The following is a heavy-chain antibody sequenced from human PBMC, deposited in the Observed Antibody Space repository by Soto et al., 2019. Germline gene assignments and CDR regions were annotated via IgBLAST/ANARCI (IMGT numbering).Heavy chain of an antibody. CDR1: GYTFTGYY. D-gene: IGHD3-22*01. Sequence: ASVKVSCKASGYTFTGYYIHWVRQAPGQGLEWMGWINPNSGGTNYAQKFQGWVTMTRDTSVSTAYMELSRLRSDDTAVYYCARARQHYYDSSGYPSAFDIWGQGTMVTVSS. CDR2: INPNSGGT. V-gene: IGHV1-2*04. J-gene: IGHJ3*02. CDR3: ARARQHYYDSSGYPSAFDI.